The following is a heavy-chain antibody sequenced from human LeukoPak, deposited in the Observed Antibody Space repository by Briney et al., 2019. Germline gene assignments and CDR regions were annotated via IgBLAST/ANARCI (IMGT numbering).Heavy chain of an antibody. CDR3: ARTERKDVYDFWSGYYYYYYMDV. J-gene: IGHJ6*03. CDR2: ISDNSNYI. CDR1: GFTFNTYS. Sequence: GGSLRLSCAASGFTFNTYSMNWVRQAPGKGLEWVSSISDNSNYIYYSDSVEGRFTISRDNAKNSLYLQMNSLRVEDTAVYYCARTERKDVYDFWSGYYYYYYMDVWGKGTTVTVSS. D-gene: IGHD3-3*01. V-gene: IGHV3-21*01.